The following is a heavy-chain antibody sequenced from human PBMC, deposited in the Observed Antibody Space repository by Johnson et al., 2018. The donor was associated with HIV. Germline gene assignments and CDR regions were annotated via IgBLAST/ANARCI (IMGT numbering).Heavy chain of an antibody. Sequence: VQLVESGGGLVQPGGSLRLSCAASGFTFSSYWMSWVRQAPGKGLEWVANIKQDGSVKYYLDSVKGRFTISRDNAKNSLYLQMNSVGAEDTAVYYFARDWDAFDIWGQGTMVTVSS. CDR3: ARDWDAFDI. CDR2: IKQDGSVK. V-gene: IGHV3-7*01. J-gene: IGHJ3*02. CDR1: GFTFSSYW.